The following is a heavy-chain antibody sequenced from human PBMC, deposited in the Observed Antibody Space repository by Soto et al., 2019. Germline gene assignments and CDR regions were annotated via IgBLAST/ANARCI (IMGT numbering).Heavy chain of an antibody. J-gene: IGHJ5*02. V-gene: IGHV3-49*03. Sequence: GGSLRLSCTASGFTFGDYAMSWFRQAPGKGLGWVGFIRSKAYGGTTEYAASVKGRFTISRDDSKSIAYLQMNSLKTEDTAVYYCTRVGVHTVVNTRGENNWFDPWGQGTLVTVYS. CDR2: IRSKAYGGTT. D-gene: IGHD2-15*01. CDR1: GFTFGDYA. CDR3: TRVGVHTVVNTRGENNWFDP.